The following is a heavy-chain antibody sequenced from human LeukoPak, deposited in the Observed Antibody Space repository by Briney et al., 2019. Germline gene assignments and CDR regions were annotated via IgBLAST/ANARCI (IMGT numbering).Heavy chain of an antibody. CDR1: GFTFSSYG. CDR3: AKGAVSSGWHFVY. Sequence: GGSPRLSCAASGFTFSSYGMHWVRQAPGKGLEWVAVISYDGSNKYYADSVKGRFTISRDNSKNTLYLQMNSLRAEDTAIYYCAKGAVSSGWHFVYWGQGTLVTVSS. V-gene: IGHV3-30*18. CDR2: ISYDGSNK. D-gene: IGHD6-19*01. J-gene: IGHJ4*02.